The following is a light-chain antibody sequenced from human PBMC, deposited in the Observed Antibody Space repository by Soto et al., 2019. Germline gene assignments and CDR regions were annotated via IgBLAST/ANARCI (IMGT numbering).Light chain of an antibody. Sequence: DIVMTQSPDSLAVSLGERATINCKSSQSVLSSSNNKNFLTWYQQKPGQSPKLLIYWASTRESGVPDRFSGSGSGTDFTLTISSLQAEDGALYYCQQYFRIPYTVGQGTKLEIK. CDR1: QSVLSSSNNKNF. J-gene: IGKJ2*01. V-gene: IGKV4-1*01. CDR3: QQYFRIPYT. CDR2: WAS.